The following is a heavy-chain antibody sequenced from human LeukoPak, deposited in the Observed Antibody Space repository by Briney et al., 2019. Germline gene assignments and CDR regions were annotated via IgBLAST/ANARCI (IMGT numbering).Heavy chain of an antibody. CDR2: ISSSSSYM. V-gene: IGHV3-21*01. CDR1: GFSFSSYN. D-gene: IGHD3-10*01. J-gene: IGHJ4*02. CDR3: ARVHYYGSGTDF. Sequence: GGSLRLSCAASGFSFSSYNMNWVRQAPGKGLEWVSFISSSSSYMYYVDSVKGRFTISRDNAKNSLYLQMNSLRAEDTAIYYCARVHYYGSGTDFWGQGTLVSVSS.